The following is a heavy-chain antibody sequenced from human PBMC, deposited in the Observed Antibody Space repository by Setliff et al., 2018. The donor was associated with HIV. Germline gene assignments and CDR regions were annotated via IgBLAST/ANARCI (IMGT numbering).Heavy chain of an antibody. D-gene: IGHD1-1*01. V-gene: IGHV3-73*01. Sequence: GGSLRLSCAASGFTFTTYWMSWVRQSPGKGLEWVGRIKTQPSNYANAYGASMEGRFTISRDDSKSTAYLQLSSLKVEDTAVYFCAASADGDCATTACTNWFDPWGQGTLVTVSS. CDR1: GFTFTTYW. CDR3: AASADGDCATTACTNWFDP. J-gene: IGHJ5*02. CDR2: IKTQPSNYAN.